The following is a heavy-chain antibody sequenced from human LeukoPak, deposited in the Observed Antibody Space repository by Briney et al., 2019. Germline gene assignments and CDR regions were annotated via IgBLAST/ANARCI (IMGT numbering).Heavy chain of an antibody. CDR2: IYYSGST. D-gene: IGHD2-2*01. Sequence: PSETLSLTCTVSGGPISSSSYYWGWIRQPPGKGLEWIGSIYYSGSTYYNPSLKSRVTISVDTSKNQFSLKLSSVTAADTAVYYCARLTDCSSTSCYYYYYGMDVWGQGTTVTVSS. CDR1: GGPISSSSYY. CDR3: ARLTDCSSTSCYYYYYGMDV. V-gene: IGHV4-39*01. J-gene: IGHJ6*02.